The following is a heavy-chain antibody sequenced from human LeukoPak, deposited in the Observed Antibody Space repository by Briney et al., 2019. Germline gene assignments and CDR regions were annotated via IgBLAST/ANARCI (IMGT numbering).Heavy chain of an antibody. CDR3: ARDRASAVWFGELIDY. CDR1: GYTFTSYG. CDR2: ISAYNGNT. J-gene: IGHJ4*02. V-gene: IGHV1-18*01. Sequence: ASVKVSCKASGYTFTSYGISWVRQAPGQGLEWMGWISAYNGNTNYAQKLQGRVTMTTDTSTSTAYMELRSLRFDDTAVYYCARDRASAVWFGELIDYWGQGTLVTVSS. D-gene: IGHD3-10*01.